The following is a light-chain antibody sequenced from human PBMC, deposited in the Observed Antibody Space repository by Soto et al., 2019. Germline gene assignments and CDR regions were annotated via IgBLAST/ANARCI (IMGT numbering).Light chain of an antibody. CDR3: GSHAGNSNLV. Sequence: QSVLTQPPSVSGAPGQRVTISCTGSSSNTGAGYNVHWYQQLPGTAPKLLIFDNRHRPSGVPDRFSGSKSGTSASLAITGLQAEDEGDYYCGSHAGNSNLVFGGGTKVTVL. CDR1: SSNTGAGYN. J-gene: IGLJ3*02. CDR2: DNR. V-gene: IGLV1-40*01.